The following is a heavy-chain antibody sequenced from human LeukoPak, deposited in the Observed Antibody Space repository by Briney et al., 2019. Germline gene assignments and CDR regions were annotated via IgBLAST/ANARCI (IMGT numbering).Heavy chain of an antibody. CDR3: ARVRRTIFGVVTAIYGFDP. CDR2: IYHSGST. CDR1: GCSISSGYY. Sequence: SETLSLTCTVSGCSISSGYYWGWIRQPPGKGLEWIGSIYHSGSTYYNPSLKSRVTISVDTSKNQFSLKLSSVTAADTAVYYCARVRRTIFGVVTAIYGFDPWGQGTLVTVSS. J-gene: IGHJ5*02. V-gene: IGHV4-38-2*02. D-gene: IGHD3-3*01.